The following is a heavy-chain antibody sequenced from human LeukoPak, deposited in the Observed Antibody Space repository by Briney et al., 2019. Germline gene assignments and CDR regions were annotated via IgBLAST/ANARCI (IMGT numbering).Heavy chain of an antibody. V-gene: IGHV3-74*01. CDR1: GFTFSSYW. J-gene: IGHJ6*03. CDR3: AMENYYYYYMDV. CDR2: INSDGSST. Sequence: PGGSLRPSCAASGFTFSSYWMHWVRQAPGKGLVWVSRINSDGSSTSYADSVKGRFTISRDNAKNTLYLQMNSLRAEDTAVYYCAMENYYYYYMDVWGKGTTVTVSS. D-gene: IGHD1-1*01.